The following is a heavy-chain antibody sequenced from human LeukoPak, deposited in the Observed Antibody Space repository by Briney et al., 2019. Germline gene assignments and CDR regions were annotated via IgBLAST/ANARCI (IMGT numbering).Heavy chain of an antibody. J-gene: IGHJ4*02. CDR3: ARLGVRGIDY. V-gene: IGHV6-1*01. D-gene: IGHD3-10*02. Sequence: SQTLSLTCVISGDSVSSNESAWNWIRRSPSRGLEWLGRTYYRSKWYNDYAVSVKSRIIINPDTSKNRFSLQLNSVTPEDTAVYYCARLGVRGIDYWGQGTLVTVSS. CDR2: TYYRSKWYN. CDR1: GDSVSSNESA.